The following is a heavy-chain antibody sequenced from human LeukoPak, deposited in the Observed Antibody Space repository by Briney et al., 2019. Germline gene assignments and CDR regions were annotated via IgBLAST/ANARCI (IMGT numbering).Heavy chain of an antibody. J-gene: IGHJ6*03. D-gene: IGHD1/OR15-1a*01. V-gene: IGHV4-4*07. CDR2: IYTSGST. CDR3: AEQTSYCYYMDV. Sequence: SETLSLTCTVSGGSISSYYWSWIRQPAGKGLEWIGRIYTSGSTNYNPSLKSRVTISVDTSKNQFSLKLSSVTAADTAVYYCAEQTSYCYYMDVWGKGTTVTVSS. CDR1: GGSISSYY.